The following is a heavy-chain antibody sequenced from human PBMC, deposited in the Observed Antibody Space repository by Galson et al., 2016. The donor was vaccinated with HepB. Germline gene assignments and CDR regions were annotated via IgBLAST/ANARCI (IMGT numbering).Heavy chain of an antibody. Sequence: SLRLSCAGSGFIVSDNYMSWVRQAPGKGPEWVSVIYSGGSTYYADSVKGRFTISRDNSKNTLYLQMNSLRAEDTAVYYCVRERVRGVSFYDHWGQGTLVTVSS. J-gene: IGHJ4*02. D-gene: IGHD3-10*01. CDR2: IYSGGST. V-gene: IGHV3-53*01. CDR1: GFIVSDNY. CDR3: VRERVRGVSFYDH.